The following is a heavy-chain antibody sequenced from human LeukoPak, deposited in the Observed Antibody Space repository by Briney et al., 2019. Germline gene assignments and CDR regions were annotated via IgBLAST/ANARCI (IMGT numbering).Heavy chain of an antibody. CDR3: ASRGTGYSSGWRGKDAFDI. J-gene: IGHJ3*02. CDR1: GGSISSYY. CDR2: IYYSGST. V-gene: IGHV4-59*08. Sequence: PSETLSLTCTVSGGSISSYYWSWIRQPPGKGLEWIGYIYYSGSTNYNPSLKSRVTISVDTSKNQFSPKLSSVTAADTAVYYCASRGTGYSSGWRGKDAFDIWGQGTMVTVSS. D-gene: IGHD6-19*01.